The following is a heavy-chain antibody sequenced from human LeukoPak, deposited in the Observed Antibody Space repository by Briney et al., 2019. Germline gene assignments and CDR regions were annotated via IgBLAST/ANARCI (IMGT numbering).Heavy chain of an antibody. Sequence: ASVKVSCKASGYTFTGYAMNWVRQAPGQGLEWMGWINTNTGNPTYAQGFTGRFVFSLDTSVSTAYLQINSLKAEDTAVYYCAKQGPGSCGSTSCYGFDYWGQGTLVTVSS. CDR2: INTNTGNP. CDR1: GYTFTGYA. D-gene: IGHD2-2*01. CDR3: AKQGPGSCGSTSCYGFDY. J-gene: IGHJ4*02. V-gene: IGHV7-4-1*02.